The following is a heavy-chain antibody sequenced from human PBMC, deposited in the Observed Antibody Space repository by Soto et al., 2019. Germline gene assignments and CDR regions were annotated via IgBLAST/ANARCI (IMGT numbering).Heavy chain of an antibody. CDR1: GFTFSSYA. CDR2: ISGSGGST. CDR3: AKDNIAARRSYYFDY. Sequence: EVQLLESGGGLVQPGGSLRLSCAASGFTFSSYAMSWVRQAPGKGLEWVSAISGSGGSTYYADSVKGRFTISRDNSKNTLYLHMNSLRAEDTAVYYCAKDNIAARRSYYFDYWGQGTLVTVSS. D-gene: IGHD6-6*01. V-gene: IGHV3-23*01. J-gene: IGHJ4*02.